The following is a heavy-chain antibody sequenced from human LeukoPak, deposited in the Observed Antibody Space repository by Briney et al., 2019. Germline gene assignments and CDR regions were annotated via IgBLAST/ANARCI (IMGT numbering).Heavy chain of an antibody. Sequence: SETLSLTCAVYGGSFSGYYWSWIRQPPGKGLEWIGEINHSGSTNYNPSLKSRVTISVDTSKNQFSLKLSSVTAADTAVYYCARGRNYDFWSGYPPRGYYYGMDVWGQGTTVTVSS. D-gene: IGHD3-3*01. CDR2: INHSGST. CDR1: GGSFSGYY. CDR3: ARGRNYDFWSGYPPRGYYYGMDV. J-gene: IGHJ6*02. V-gene: IGHV4-34*01.